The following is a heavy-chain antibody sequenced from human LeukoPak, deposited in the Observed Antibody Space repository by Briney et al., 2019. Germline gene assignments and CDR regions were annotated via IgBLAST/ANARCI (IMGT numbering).Heavy chain of an antibody. J-gene: IGHJ4*02. V-gene: IGHV4-31*11. CDR2: IFHTGST. D-gene: IGHD1-1*01. Sequence: KPAETLSLTCAVSGDSISSGGQYWNWLRQRPGNGLEWIVYIFHTGSTYYNPSLKSRVTISVDTSKSQFSLKLSSVTAADTAVYYCARSPGIWNEYGRLEYWGQGALVTVSS. CDR1: GDSISSGGQY. CDR3: ARSPGIWNEYGRLEY.